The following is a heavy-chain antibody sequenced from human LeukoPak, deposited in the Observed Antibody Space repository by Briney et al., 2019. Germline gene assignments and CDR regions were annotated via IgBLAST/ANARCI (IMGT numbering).Heavy chain of an antibody. CDR1: GGSISSGGYS. CDR3: ARQVVATYYDFWSGSSAYFDY. Sequence: PSETLSLTCAVSGGSISSGGYSWSWIRQPPGKGLEWIGYIYHSGSTYYNPSLKSRVTISIDKSKNQFSLKLSSVTAADTAVYYCARQVVATYYDFWSGSSAYFDYWGQGTLVTVSS. D-gene: IGHD3-3*01. J-gene: IGHJ4*02. V-gene: IGHV4-30-2*01. CDR2: IYHSGST.